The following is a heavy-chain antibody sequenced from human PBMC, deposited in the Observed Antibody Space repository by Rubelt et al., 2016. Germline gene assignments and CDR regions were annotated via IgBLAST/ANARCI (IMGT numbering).Heavy chain of an antibody. CDR2: IRQDGNEK. D-gene: IGHD3-3*01. V-gene: IGHV3-7*03. CDR3: AKFVGFGVSYYGMDV. Sequence: GGSLRLSCSASGYIFSTYWMTRVRQAPGKGLEWVANIRQDGNEKYYVDSVKGRFTISRDNAQNSLYLQMNSLRAGDTAGYYCAKFVGFGVSYYGMDVWGQGTTVTVSS. CDR1: GYIFSTYW. J-gene: IGHJ6*02.